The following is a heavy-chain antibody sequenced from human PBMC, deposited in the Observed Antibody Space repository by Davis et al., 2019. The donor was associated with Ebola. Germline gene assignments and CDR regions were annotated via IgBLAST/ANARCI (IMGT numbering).Heavy chain of an antibody. CDR3: AKEQFEYSSAGVDV. J-gene: IGHJ6*02. CDR1: GFTFSSYA. V-gene: IGHV3-9*01. D-gene: IGHD6-6*01. CDR2: LSWNSGSI. Sequence: GGSLRLSCAASGFTFSSYAMSWVPHAPGKGLEWVSGLSWNSGSIGYADSVKGRFTISRDNAKNSLYLQMNSLRAEDTALYYCAKEQFEYSSAGVDVWGQGTTVTVSS.